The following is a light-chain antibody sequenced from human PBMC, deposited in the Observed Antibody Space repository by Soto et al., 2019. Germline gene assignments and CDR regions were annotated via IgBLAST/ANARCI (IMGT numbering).Light chain of an antibody. CDR1: YNIRNS. CDR3: HQYYDSPLT. Sequence: DIQMTQSPSSLSASVGDRVTITCRANYNIRNSLNWYQQKPREAPKLLIYASSSLESGVPSRFSGSGSGTDFTLTIGSVQAEDVAVYYCHQYYDSPLTFGQGTRLENK. CDR2: ASS. J-gene: IGKJ5*01. V-gene: IGKV1-39*01.